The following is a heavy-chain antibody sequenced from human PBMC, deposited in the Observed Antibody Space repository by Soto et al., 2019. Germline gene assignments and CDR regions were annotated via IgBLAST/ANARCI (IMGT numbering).Heavy chain of an antibody. V-gene: IGHV4-34*01. Sequence: ASETLSLTCAVYGGSFSGYYWSWIRQPPGKGLEWIGEINHSGSTNYNPSLKSRVTISVDTSKNQFSLKLSSVTAADTAVYYCAGRIVATIKYYFDYWGQGTLVTVSS. CDR2: INHSGST. CDR3: AGRIVATIKYYFDY. D-gene: IGHD5-12*01. CDR1: GGSFSGYY. J-gene: IGHJ4*02.